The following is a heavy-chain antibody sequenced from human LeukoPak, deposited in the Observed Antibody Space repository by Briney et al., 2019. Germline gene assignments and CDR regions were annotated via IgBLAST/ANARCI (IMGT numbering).Heavy chain of an antibody. J-gene: IGHJ4*02. V-gene: IGHV4-34*01. CDR1: GGSFSGHY. Sequence: SETLSLTCAVSGGSFSGHYWSWIRQSPGKGLECIGGVSHSGSTNYNPSLTGRVTISVDTSKKQFSLKLSSVTAADTAVYYCARSEQQLVSYYFDYWGQGTLVTVSS. CDR2: VSHSGST. D-gene: IGHD6-13*01. CDR3: ARSEQQLVSYYFDY.